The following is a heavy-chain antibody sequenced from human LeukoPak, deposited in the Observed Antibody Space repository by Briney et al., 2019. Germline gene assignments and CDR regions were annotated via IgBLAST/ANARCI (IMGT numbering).Heavy chain of an antibody. CDR2: ISAYNGNT. CDR3: ARDRHYYDSSGYFV. D-gene: IGHD3-22*01. CDR1: GYTFTSYG. J-gene: IGHJ4*02. Sequence: GASVTVSCKASGYTFTSYGISWVRQAPGQGLEWMGWISAYNGNTHYAQKLQGRVTMTTDPSTSTAYIELRSLRSADTAVYYCARDRHYYDSSGYFVWGQGTLVTVSS. V-gene: IGHV1-18*01.